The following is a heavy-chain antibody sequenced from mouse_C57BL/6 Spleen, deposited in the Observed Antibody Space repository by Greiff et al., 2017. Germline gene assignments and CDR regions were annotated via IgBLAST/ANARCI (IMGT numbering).Heavy chain of an antibody. D-gene: IGHD2-4*01. J-gene: IGHJ3*01. CDR1: GYTFTGYW. V-gene: IGHV1-9*01. CDR2: ILPGSGST. CDR3: ARRGFCDYWFAY. Sequence: QVQLQQSGAELMKPGASVKLSCKATGYTFTGYWIEWVKQRPGHGLEWIGEILPGSGSTNYNEKFKGKATFTADTSSNTAYMQLSSLTAEDSAIYYCARRGFCDYWFAYWGQGTLVTVSA.